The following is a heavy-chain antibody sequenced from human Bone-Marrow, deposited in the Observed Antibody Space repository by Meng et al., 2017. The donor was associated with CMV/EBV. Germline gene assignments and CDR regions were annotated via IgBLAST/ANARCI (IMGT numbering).Heavy chain of an antibody. CDR1: GGTFSSYA. CDR3: ARGLRPRYWFDP. J-gene: IGHJ5*02. Sequence: QVQLVQSGAGGKKPGASVKVSCKASGGTFSSYAISWVRQAPGQGLEWMGGIIPIFGTANYAQKFQGRVTITADESTSTAYMELSSLRSEDTAVYYCARGLRPRYWFDPWGQGTLVTVSS. CDR2: IIPIFGTA. D-gene: IGHD5-12*01. V-gene: IGHV1-69*01.